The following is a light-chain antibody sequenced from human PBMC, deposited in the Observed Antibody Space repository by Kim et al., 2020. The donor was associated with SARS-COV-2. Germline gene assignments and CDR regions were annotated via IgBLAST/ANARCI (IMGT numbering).Light chain of an antibody. CDR3: QTWGTGIP. Sequence: QLVLTQSPSASASLGASVKLTCTLSSGHSSYAIAWHQQQPEKGPRYLMKLNSDGSHNKGDGIPDRFSGSSSGAERHLTISSLQSEDEADYHCQTWGTGIPFGGGTQLTVL. CDR2: LNSDGSH. V-gene: IGLV4-69*01. CDR1: SGHSSYA. J-gene: IGLJ3*02.